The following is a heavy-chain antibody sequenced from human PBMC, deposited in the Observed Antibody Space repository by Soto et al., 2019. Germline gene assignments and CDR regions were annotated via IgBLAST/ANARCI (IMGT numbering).Heavy chain of an antibody. V-gene: IGHV3-23*01. D-gene: IGHD6-13*01. CDR1: GFTFSSYA. Sequence: GGSLRLSCAASGFTFSSYAMSWVRQAPGKGLEWVSAISGSGGSTYYADSVKGRFTISRDNSKNTLYLQMNSLRAEDTAVYYYAKDLRYSSSFYWGQGTLVTVSS. CDR2: ISGSGGST. J-gene: IGHJ4*02. CDR3: AKDLRYSSSFY.